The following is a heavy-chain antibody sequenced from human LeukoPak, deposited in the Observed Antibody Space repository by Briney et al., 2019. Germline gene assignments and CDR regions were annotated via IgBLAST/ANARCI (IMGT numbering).Heavy chain of an antibody. CDR1: GGTFSSYA. V-gene: IGHV1-69*10. Sequence: ASVKVSCKASGGTFSSYAISWVRQAPGQGLEWMGGIIPIFGIANYAQKFQGRVTITADKSTRIAYMELSSLRSEDTAVYYCARSSSFFGYFDLWGRGTLVTVSS. D-gene: IGHD6-13*01. J-gene: IGHJ2*01. CDR3: ARSSSFFGYFDL. CDR2: IIPIFGIA.